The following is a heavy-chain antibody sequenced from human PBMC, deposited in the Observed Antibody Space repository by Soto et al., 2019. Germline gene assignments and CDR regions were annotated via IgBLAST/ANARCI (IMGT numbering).Heavy chain of an antibody. J-gene: IGHJ5*02. CDR3: VRLGFGYGSGSLHWFDP. CDR1: GDSMSSSNYY. CDR2: IYYSGGT. Sequence: QLQLQESGPGLVKTSETLSLTCTVSGDSMSSSNYYWGWVRQPPGKGLEWIGSIYYSGGTYYNPSLKSRVTISVDTSKNQFSLKLNSATAADTAVYFCVRLGFGYGSGSLHWFDPWGQGTLVTVSS. D-gene: IGHD3-10*01. V-gene: IGHV4-39*01.